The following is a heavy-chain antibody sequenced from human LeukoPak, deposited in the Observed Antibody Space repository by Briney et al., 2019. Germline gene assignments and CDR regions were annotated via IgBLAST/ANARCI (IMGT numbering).Heavy chain of an antibody. D-gene: IGHD6-13*01. Sequence: SQTLSLTCAISGDSVPSNSDAWNWSRQSPSRGLEWLGRTYYRSKWYKEYAVSVKSRITINPDTSKNQFSLPLNSVTPEDTAVYYCAREEELYSSSWQTSLYNWFDPWGQGTLVTVSS. V-gene: IGHV6-1*01. CDR2: TYYRSKWYK. CDR3: AREEELYSSSWQTSLYNWFDP. J-gene: IGHJ5*02. CDR1: GDSVPSNSDA.